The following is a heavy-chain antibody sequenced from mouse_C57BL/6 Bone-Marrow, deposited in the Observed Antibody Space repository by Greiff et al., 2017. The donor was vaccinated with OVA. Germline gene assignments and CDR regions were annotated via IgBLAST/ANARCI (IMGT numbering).Heavy chain of an antibody. CDR2: INPNNGGT. CDR1: GYTFTDYY. Sequence: VQLQQSGPELVKPGASVKISCKASGYTFTDYYMNWVKQSHGKSLEWIGDINPNNGGTSYNQKFKGKATLTVDKSSSTAYMELRSLTSEDSAVYYCARDYYGSSYEYFAVWGTGTTVTVSS. V-gene: IGHV1-26*01. D-gene: IGHD1-1*01. CDR3: ARDYYGSSYEYFAV. J-gene: IGHJ1*03.